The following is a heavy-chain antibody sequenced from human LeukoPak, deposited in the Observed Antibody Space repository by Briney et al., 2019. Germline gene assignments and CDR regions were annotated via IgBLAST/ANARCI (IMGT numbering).Heavy chain of an antibody. V-gene: IGHV4-30-2*01. CDR2: IYHSGST. Sequence: PSETLSLTCTVSGGSVSSGSYYWSWIRQPPGKGLEWIGYIYHSGSTYYNPSLKSRVTISVDRSKNQFSLKLSSVTAADTAVYYCAREETYGSGSLDYWGQGTLVTVSS. J-gene: IGHJ4*02. CDR1: GGSVSSGSYY. CDR3: AREETYGSGSLDY. D-gene: IGHD3-10*01.